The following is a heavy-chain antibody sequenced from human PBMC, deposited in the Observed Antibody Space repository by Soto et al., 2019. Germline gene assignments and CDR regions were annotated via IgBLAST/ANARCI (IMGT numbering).Heavy chain of an antibody. Sequence: HVQLVQSGAEVKKPRASVMVACKASGYTFTNYGISWVRQAPGQGLEWIGWLSAYNGDTIYAQKLQGRVTMTTDTSTSTAYMELRSLRSDDTAMYFCARVIAYLPEDYWGQGTLVTVSS. J-gene: IGHJ4*02. V-gene: IGHV1-18*01. CDR3: ARVIAYLPEDY. CDR1: GYTFTNYG. CDR2: LSAYNGDT.